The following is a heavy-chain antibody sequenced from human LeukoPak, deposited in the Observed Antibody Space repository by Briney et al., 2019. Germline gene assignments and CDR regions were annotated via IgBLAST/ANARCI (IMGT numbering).Heavy chain of an antibody. D-gene: IGHD3-22*01. CDR1: GYTFTSYA. J-gene: IGHJ4*02. CDR3: ARDKRPEYYYDNSGYYY. CDR2: INAGNGNT. V-gene: IGHV1-3*01. Sequence: ASVKVSCKASGYTFTSYAMHWVRQAPGQRLEWMGWINAGNGNTKYSQKFQGRVTITRDTSASTAYMELSSLRSEDTAVYYCARDKRPEYYYDNSGYYYWVQGTLVTVSS.